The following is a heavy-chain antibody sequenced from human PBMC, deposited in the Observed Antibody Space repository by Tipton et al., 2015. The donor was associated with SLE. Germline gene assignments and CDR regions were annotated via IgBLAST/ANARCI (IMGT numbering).Heavy chain of an antibody. Sequence: LRLSCTVSGGSISNYYWTWIRQPPGRRLEWIGYIYYSGSTNYNPSLKSRVTMSVDTSKNQFSLNLRSVTAADTAVYYCTKVGGSGHFDYWGQGTLVTVSS. CDR2: IYYSGST. CDR1: GGSISNYY. D-gene: IGHD3-16*01. CDR3: TKVGGSGHFDY. V-gene: IGHV4-59*01. J-gene: IGHJ4*02.